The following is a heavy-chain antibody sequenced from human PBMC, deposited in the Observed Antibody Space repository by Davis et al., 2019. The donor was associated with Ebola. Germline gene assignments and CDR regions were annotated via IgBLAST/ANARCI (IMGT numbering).Heavy chain of an antibody. CDR3: AKDRGLVDPNSLYYYYYGMDV. CDR1: GFTFDDYA. D-gene: IGHD2-21*01. CDR2: ISGDGGST. J-gene: IGHJ6*02. V-gene: IGHV3-43*02. Sequence: GSSLKISCAASGFTFDDYAMHWVRQAPGKGLEWVSLISGDGGSTYYADSVKGRFTISRDNSKNSLYLQMNSLRTEDTALYYCAKDRGLVDPNSLYYYYYGMDVWGQGTTVTVSS.